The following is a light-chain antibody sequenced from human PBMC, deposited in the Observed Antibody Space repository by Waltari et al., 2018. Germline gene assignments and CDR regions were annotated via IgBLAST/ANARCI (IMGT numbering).Light chain of an antibody. J-gene: IGLJ3*02. CDR1: TLPNKY. V-gene: IGLV3-25*03. Sequence: YELTQPSSVSVSPGQTSRHPCSADTLPNKYISWYQKQPGQAPVLLCYTYRDRPSGIPERFSVSSSGTTVTLIIRGVQAEDEADYYCQSADNGGGYPNWVFGGGTKLTVL. CDR2: TYR. CDR3: QSADNGGGYPNWV.